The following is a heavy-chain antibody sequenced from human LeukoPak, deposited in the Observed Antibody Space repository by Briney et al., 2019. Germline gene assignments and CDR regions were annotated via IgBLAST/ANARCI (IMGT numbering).Heavy chain of an antibody. J-gene: IGHJ3*02. D-gene: IGHD2-2*01. CDR2: IYYTGST. Sequence: SETLSLTCTVSGGSITSHYWTWIRQPPGKRLEWIGYIYYTGSTNYNPSLKSRVTMSVDTSKNQFPLKLSSVTAADTAVYYCARDSSRDAFDIWGQGTMVTVSS. CDR3: ARDSSRDAFDI. CDR1: GGSITSHY. V-gene: IGHV4-59*11.